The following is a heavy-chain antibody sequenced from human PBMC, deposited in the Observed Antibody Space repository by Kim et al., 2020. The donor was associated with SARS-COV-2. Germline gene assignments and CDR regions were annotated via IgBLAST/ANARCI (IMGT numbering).Heavy chain of an antibody. V-gene: IGHV3-74*01. CDR1: GFTFSSYW. CDR3: ARDVGSGWYYYYGMDV. D-gene: IGHD6-19*01. CDR2: INNDGSST. J-gene: IGHJ6*02. Sequence: GGSLRLSCAASGFTFSSYWMHWVRQAPGKGLVWVSSINNDGSSTNYADSVKGRFTISRDNAKNTLYLQMNSLRAEDTAVYYCARDVGSGWYYYYGMDVWGHGTTVTVS.